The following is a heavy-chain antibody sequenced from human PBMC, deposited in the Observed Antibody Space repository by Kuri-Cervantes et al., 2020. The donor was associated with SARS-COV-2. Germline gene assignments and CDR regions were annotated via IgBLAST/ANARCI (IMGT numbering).Heavy chain of an antibody. CDR2: INWKGGST. V-gene: IGHV3-20*04. J-gene: IGHJ6*03. CDR1: GYSISSGYY. Sequence: LTCAVSGYSISSGYYWGWIRQPPGRGLEWVSGINWKGGSTGYADTVKGRFTTCRDNAKNSLYLQMNSLRAEDTAVYYCAVEKLAGYYYYYMDVWGKGTTVTVSS. D-gene: IGHD1-1*01. CDR3: AVEKLAGYYYYYMDV.